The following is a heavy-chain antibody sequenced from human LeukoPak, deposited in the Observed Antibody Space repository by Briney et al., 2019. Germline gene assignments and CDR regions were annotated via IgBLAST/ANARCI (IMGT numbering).Heavy chain of an antibody. J-gene: IGHJ4*02. CDR2: IKSKTDGGTT. Sequence: GGSLRLSCAASGFTFSNAWMSWVRQAPGKGLEGVGRIKSKTDGGTTDYAAPVKGRFTISRDDSKNTLYLQMNSLKTEDTAVYYCARDRDSSSWYYFDCWGQGTLVTVSS. D-gene: IGHD6-13*01. CDR3: ARDRDSSSWYYFDC. CDR1: GFTFSNAW. V-gene: IGHV3-15*01.